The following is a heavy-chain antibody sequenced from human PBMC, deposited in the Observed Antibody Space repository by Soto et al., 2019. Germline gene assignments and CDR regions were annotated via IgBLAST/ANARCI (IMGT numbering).Heavy chain of an antibody. J-gene: IGHJ6*02. D-gene: IGHD3-10*01. V-gene: IGHV4-31*03. CDR1: GGSISSGGYY. CDR3: ARDLSPYGDYYGMDV. Sequence: PSETLSLTCTVSGGSISSGGYYWSWIRQHPGKGLGWIGYIYYSGSTYYNPSLKSRVTISVDTSKNQFSLKLSSVTAADTAVYYCARDLSPYGDYYGMDVWGQGTTVTVSS. CDR2: IYYSGST.